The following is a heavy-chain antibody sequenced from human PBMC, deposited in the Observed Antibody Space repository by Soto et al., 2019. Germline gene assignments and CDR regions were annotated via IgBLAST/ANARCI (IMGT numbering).Heavy chain of an antibody. D-gene: IGHD1-7*01. V-gene: IGHV3-49*04. CDR2: IRSKAYGGTT. CDR3: TRVQNWNCGGFDY. CDR1: GFTFGDYA. J-gene: IGHJ4*02. Sequence: GGSLRLSCTASGFTFGDYAMSWVRQAPGKGLEWVGFIRSKAYGGTTEYAAAVKGRFTISRDDSKSIAYLQMNSLKTEDTAVYCCTRVQNWNCGGFDYWGQGTLVTVSS.